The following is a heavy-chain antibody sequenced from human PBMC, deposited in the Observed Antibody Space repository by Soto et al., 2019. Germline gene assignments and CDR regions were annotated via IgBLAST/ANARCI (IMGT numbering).Heavy chain of an antibody. J-gene: IGHJ4*02. CDR2: INPNSGGT. D-gene: IGHD4-4*01. V-gene: IGHV1-2*04. Sequence: ASVKVSCKASGYTFTGYYMHWVRQAPGQGLEWMGWINPNSGGTNYAQKFQGWVTMTRDTSTSTVYMELSSLRSEDTAVYYCARDRHSNSYYFDYWGQGTLVTVSS. CDR1: GYTFTGYY. CDR3: ARDRHSNSYYFDY.